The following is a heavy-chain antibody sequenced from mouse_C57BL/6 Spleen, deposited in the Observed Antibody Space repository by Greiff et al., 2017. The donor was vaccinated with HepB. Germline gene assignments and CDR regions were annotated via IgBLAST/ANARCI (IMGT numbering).Heavy chain of an antibody. D-gene: IGHD1-1*01. CDR1: GYTFTSYW. V-gene: IGHV1-55*01. CDR2: IYPGSGST. CDR3: ARSLHYYGSSYDYAMDY. J-gene: IGHJ4*01. Sequence: QVQLKQPGAELVKPGASVKMSCKASGYTFTSYWITWVKQRPGQGLEWIGDIYPGSGSTNYNEKFKSKATLTVDTSSSTAYMQLSSLTSEDSAVYYCARSLHYYGSSYDYAMDYWGQGTSVTVSS.